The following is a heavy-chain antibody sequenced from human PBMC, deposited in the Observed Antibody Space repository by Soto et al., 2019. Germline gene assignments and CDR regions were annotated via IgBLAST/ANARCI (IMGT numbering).Heavy chain of an antibody. CDR1: GFTFSSYA. CDR3: ASGGSSLNFDS. Sequence: GGSLRLSCVASGFTFSSYAMSWVRQAPGKGLVWVSWINSDGSSTSYADSVKGRFTISRDNAKNTLYLQMNSLRAEDTAVYYCASGGSSLNFDSWGQGTLVNVSS. J-gene: IGHJ4*02. CDR2: INSDGSST. D-gene: IGHD6-6*01. V-gene: IGHV3-74*01.